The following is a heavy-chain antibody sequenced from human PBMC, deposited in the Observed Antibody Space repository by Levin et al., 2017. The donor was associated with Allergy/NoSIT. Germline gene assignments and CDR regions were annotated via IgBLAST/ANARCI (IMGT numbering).Heavy chain of an antibody. Sequence: GGSLRLSCAASGFTFSSYGMHWVRQAPGKGLEWVAVISYDGSNKYYADSVKGRFTISRDNSKNTLYLQMNSLRAEDTAVYYCAKGGRYCSGGSCYPVSDYWGQGTLVTVSS. V-gene: IGHV3-30*18. J-gene: IGHJ4*02. D-gene: IGHD2-15*01. CDR1: GFTFSSYG. CDR2: ISYDGSNK. CDR3: AKGGRYCSGGSCYPVSDY.